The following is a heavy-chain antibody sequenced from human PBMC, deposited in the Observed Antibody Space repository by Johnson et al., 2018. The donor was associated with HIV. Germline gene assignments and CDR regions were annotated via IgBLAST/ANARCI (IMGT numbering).Heavy chain of an antibody. D-gene: IGHD5-18*01. J-gene: IGHJ3*02. V-gene: IGHV3-7*01. CDR2: IKQDGSEK. CDR1: GFTFSSYW. Sequence: VQLVESGGGLVQPGGSLRLSCEASGFTFSSYWMSWVRQAPGKGLEWVANIKQDGSEKYYVDSVKGRFTIYRDNAKNSLYLKMNSLSAEDTAVYYCARGGSDVDTAMVDSDAFDIWGQGTMVTVSS. CDR3: ARGGSDVDTAMVDSDAFDI.